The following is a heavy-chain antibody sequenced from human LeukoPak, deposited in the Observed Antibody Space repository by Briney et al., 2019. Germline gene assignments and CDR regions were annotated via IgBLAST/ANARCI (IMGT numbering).Heavy chain of an antibody. D-gene: IGHD3-22*01. CDR3: ARDRASGYYFDY. CDR2: ISSSGSTI. J-gene: IGHJ4*02. CDR1: GFTFNDYY. Sequence: GGSLRLSCAASGFTFNDYYMSWIRQAPGKGLEWVSYISSSGSTIYYADSVKGRFTISRDNAKNSLYLQMNSLRAEDTAVYYCARDRASGYYFDYWGQGTLVTVSS. V-gene: IGHV3-11*01.